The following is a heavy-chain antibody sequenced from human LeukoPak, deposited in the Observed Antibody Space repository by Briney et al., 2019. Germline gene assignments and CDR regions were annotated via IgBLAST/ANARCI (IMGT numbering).Heavy chain of an antibody. J-gene: IGHJ4*02. CDR1: GFTFSNYN. CDR3: ARRRVFGY. Sequence: GGSLRLSCAASGFTFSNYNMNWVRQAPGKGLEWVSSISSSSSYIYYADSVKGRFTISRDNAKNSLYLQMDSLRAEDTAVYYCARRRVFGYWGQGTLVTVSS. V-gene: IGHV3-21*01. CDR2: ISSSSSYI.